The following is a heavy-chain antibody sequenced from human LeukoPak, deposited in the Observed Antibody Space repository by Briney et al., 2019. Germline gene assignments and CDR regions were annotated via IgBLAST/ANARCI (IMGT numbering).Heavy chain of an antibody. D-gene: IGHD2/OR15-2a*01. V-gene: IGHV4-61*01. CDR1: GGPVSSGSYY. CDR2: IYYSGST. CDR3: ARTSVVFSYFDD. Sequence: SETLSLTCTVSGGPVSSGSYYWSWIRRPPGKGLEWIGYIYYSGSTNHNPSLTSRVTISVDTSNNQFSLKLGSVTAADTAVYFCARTSVVFSYFDDWGRGILVTVSS. J-gene: IGHJ4*02.